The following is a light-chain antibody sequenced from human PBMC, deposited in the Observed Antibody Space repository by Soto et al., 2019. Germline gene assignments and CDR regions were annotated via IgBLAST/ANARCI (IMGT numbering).Light chain of an antibody. Sequence: EIVLTQSPGTLSLSTGERATLSCRASQSVSSTYLGWYQQKPGQAPRLLIYGASSRATGIPDRFSGSGSGTDFTLTISRLEPEDFAVYYCQQYGSSPLTFGGGTKVDIK. J-gene: IGKJ4*01. CDR3: QQYGSSPLT. CDR2: GAS. V-gene: IGKV3-20*01. CDR1: QSVSSTY.